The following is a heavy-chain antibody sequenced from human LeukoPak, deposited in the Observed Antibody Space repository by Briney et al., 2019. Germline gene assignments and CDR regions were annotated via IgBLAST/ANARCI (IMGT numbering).Heavy chain of an antibody. CDR3: ARLSGYDEYPDY. Sequence: ASVKVSCKASGYIFSSYGISWVRQAPGRGLEWMGWISVYNGNTNYAQKLQGRVTMTTDTSTSTAYMELRSLRSDDTAVYYCARLSGYDEYPDYWGQGTLVTVSS. V-gene: IGHV1-18*01. J-gene: IGHJ4*02. CDR2: ISVYNGNT. CDR1: GYIFSSYG. D-gene: IGHD6-13*01.